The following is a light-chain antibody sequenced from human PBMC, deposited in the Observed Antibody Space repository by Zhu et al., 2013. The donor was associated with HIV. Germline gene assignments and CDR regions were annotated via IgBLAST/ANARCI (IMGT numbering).Light chain of an antibody. Sequence: QSALTQPRSVSGSPGQSVTISRTGTSSDVGGYDYVSWYQHHPGKAPKLMIYEVTNRPSGVSNRFSGSKSGNTASLTISGLQAEDEADYYCSSFTSSTSWVFGGGTKLTVL. J-gene: IGLJ3*02. CDR1: SSDVGGYDY. V-gene: IGLV2-14*01. CDR3: SSFTSSTSWV. CDR2: EVT.